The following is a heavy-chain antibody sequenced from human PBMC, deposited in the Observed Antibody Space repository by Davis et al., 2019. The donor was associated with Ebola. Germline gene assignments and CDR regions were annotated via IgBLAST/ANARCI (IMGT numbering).Heavy chain of an antibody. CDR1: AGTFRSYA. Sequence: AASVKVSCKVSAGTFRSYALSWVRQAPGQGLEWMGGIVPMFGTPNYAQKFQGRVTITADESTSTAYMELRSLRSDDTAVYYCAREGGMVYAIDYWGQGTLVTVSS. CDR3: AREGGMVYAIDY. V-gene: IGHV1-69*13. D-gene: IGHD2-8*01. J-gene: IGHJ4*02. CDR2: IVPMFGTP.